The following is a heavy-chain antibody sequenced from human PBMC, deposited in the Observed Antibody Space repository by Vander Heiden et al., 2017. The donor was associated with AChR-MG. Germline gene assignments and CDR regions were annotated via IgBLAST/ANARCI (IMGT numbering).Heavy chain of an antibody. Sequence: QLQLQESGPGLVKPSETLSLTCTVPRGSITSDSFYWAWIRQPPGKGLEWIGRIYSSGSSFYNPSLQSRVTLSIDTSKNQFSLDLSSATAADTAVYYCARRGSYYDSFTDTYIYGDFFDSWGQGIPVTVSS. CDR2: IYSSGSS. D-gene: IGHD3-9*01. J-gene: IGHJ5*01. CDR1: RGSITSDSFY. CDR3: ARRGSYYDSFTDTYIYGDFFDS. V-gene: IGHV4-39*01.